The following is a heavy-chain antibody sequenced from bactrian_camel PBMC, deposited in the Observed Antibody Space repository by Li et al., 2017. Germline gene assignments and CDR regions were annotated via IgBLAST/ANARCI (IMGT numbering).Heavy chain of an antibody. CDR1: GYTYSSYC. CDR2: IASDGTT. J-gene: IGHJ4*01. V-gene: IGHV3S53*01. Sequence: HVQLVESGGGSVQAGGSLRLSCAASGYTYSSYCMNWFRLGPGKKREGVAAIASDGTTSYADSVKGRFTITRDKAKDLVYLQMNGLKPEDTGMYYCAADQLYGTCRDVLDFPARGQGTQVTVS. D-gene: IGHD6*01. CDR3: AADQLYGTCRDVLDFPA.